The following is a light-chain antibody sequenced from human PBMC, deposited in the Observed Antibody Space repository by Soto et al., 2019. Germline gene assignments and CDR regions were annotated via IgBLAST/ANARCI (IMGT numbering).Light chain of an antibody. V-gene: IGLV2-14*01. CDR1: RSDVGAYNY. CDR3: SSYTSSTAYV. Sequence: QSALTQPASVSGSPGQSIAISCTGTRSDVGAYNYVSWYQQHPGKAPKLILYEVANRPSGVSDRFSGSKSGNTASLTISGLQAEDEADYYCSSYTSSTAYVFGTGTKATVL. CDR2: EVA. J-gene: IGLJ1*01.